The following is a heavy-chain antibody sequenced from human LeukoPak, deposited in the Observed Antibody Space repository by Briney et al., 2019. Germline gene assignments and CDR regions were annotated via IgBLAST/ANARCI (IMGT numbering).Heavy chain of an antibody. J-gene: IGHJ6*02. CDR1: GFTVSSNY. CDR2: IYSGGNT. CDR3: ASDSSSDYGMDV. V-gene: IGHV3-66*01. D-gene: IGHD6-6*01. Sequence: GGSLTLSCAASGFTVSSNYMSWVRQAPGKGLEWVSLIYSGGNTYYADSVKGRFSISRDNSKNTLYLQMDSLRAEDTAVYYCASDSSSDYGMDVWGQGTTVTVTS.